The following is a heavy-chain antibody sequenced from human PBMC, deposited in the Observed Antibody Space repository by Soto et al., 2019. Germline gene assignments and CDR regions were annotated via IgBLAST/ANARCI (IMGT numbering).Heavy chain of an antibody. J-gene: IGHJ5*02. CDR3: ARYVGWFDP. D-gene: IGHD3-10*02. Sequence: SETLSLTCTVSSASISSSSYTWGWIRQPPGKGLEWIGSIYYSGTTYYNPSLKSRVTVSVDTSKNQFSLKLTSVTAADTAVYYCARYVGWFDPWGQGTLVTVSS. CDR2: IYYSGTT. V-gene: IGHV4-39*07. CDR1: SASISSSSYT.